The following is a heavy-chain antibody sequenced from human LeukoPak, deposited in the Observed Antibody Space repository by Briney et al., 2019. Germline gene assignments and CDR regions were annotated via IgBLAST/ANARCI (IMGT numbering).Heavy chain of an antibody. Sequence: PGGSLRLSCAASGFTFSSYAMHWVRQAPGKGLEWVAVISYDGSNKYYADSVKGRFTISRDNSKNTLYLQMNSLRAEDTAVYYCAKGNERWERYSSSSGYYFDYWGQGTLVTVSS. CDR3: AKGNERWERYSSSSGYYFDY. J-gene: IGHJ4*02. V-gene: IGHV3-30-3*01. CDR1: GFTFSSYA. CDR2: ISYDGSNK. D-gene: IGHD6-6*01.